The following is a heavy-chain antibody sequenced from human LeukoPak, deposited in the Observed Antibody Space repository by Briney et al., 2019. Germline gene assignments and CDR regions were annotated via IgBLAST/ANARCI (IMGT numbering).Heavy chain of an antibody. CDR1: GFTVSSNY. Sequence: GGSLRLSCAASGFTVSSNYMSWVRQAPGKGLEWVSVIYSGGSTYYADSVKGRFTISRDNSKNTLYLQLNSQRAEDTAVYYCAKDLYGDYDFDCWGQGTLVTVSS. CDR2: IYSGGST. CDR3: AKDLYGDYDFDC. D-gene: IGHD4-17*01. V-gene: IGHV3-53*01. J-gene: IGHJ4*02.